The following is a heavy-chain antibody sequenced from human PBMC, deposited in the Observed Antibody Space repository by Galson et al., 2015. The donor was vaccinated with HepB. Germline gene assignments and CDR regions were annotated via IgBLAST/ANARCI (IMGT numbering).Heavy chain of an antibody. CDR2: ISYDGSDK. V-gene: IGHV3-30*04. CDR1: GFAFNNSI. D-gene: IGHD3-10*01. Sequence: SLRLSCAASGFAFNNSILHWVRQAPGKGLEWVAVISYDGSDKYYADSVKGRFTISRDISKNTLYLQMTSLRTEDTAVYYCARGRGNYGSLYFDYWAREPWSPSPQ. CDR3: ARGRGNYGSLYFDY. J-gene: IGHJ4*02.